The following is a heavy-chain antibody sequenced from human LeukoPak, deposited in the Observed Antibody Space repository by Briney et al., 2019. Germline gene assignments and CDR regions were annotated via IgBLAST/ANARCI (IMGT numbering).Heavy chain of an antibody. CDR2: FYYSGST. V-gene: IGHV4-31*03. D-gene: IGHD1-26*01. CDR1: GGSISSGVYY. CDR3: ARDNGLGRGGVDP. Sequence: PSQTLSLTCTVSGGSISSGVYYWSWIRQHPGKGLEWIGYFYYSGSTYYNPSLKSRVSISVDTSKNQFSLRLSSVTAADTAVYYCARDNGLGRGGVDPWGQGTLVTVSS. J-gene: IGHJ5*02.